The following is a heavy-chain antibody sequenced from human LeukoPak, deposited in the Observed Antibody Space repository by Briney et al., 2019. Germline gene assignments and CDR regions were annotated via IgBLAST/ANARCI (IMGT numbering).Heavy chain of an antibody. CDR3: ARLSTYYDFWSPLDY. D-gene: IGHD3-3*01. Sequence: SETLSLTCTVSGASVRRHYWSWIRQPPGKGLEWIGYVSYSGGTNYNPSLKSRVTISLDTSNDQFSLRLNSVTAADTAVYYCARLSTYYDFWSPLDYWGQGTLVTVSS. J-gene: IGHJ4*02. CDR2: VSYSGGT. V-gene: IGHV4-59*02. CDR1: GASVRRHY.